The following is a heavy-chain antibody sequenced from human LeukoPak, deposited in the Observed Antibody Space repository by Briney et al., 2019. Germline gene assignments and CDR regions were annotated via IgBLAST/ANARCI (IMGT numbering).Heavy chain of an antibody. Sequence: PSETLSLTCAXSXXSXXSSNXXXXXXQPXXKGLEWIGEIYHSXXTNXNPSLKSRVTMSLDKSKNQFSLKLTSVTAADTAVYYCAREAAGQWFDPWGQGTLVTVSS. CDR1: XXSXXSSNX. J-gene: IGHJ5*02. V-gene: IGHV4-4*02. CDR3: AREAAGQWFDP. CDR2: IYHSXXT.